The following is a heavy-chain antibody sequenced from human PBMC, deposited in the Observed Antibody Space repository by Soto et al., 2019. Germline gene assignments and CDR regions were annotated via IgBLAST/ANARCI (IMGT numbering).Heavy chain of an antibody. CDR2: INSDGTTT. V-gene: IGHV3-74*01. CDR3: ARENYDSSGGS. CDR1: GFTFRSYW. J-gene: IGHJ4*02. Sequence: EVQLVESGGGLVQPGESLRLSCAASGFTFRSYWMHWVRQAPGKGLVWVSLINSDGTTTTYADSVKGRFTISRDNAKNTQYLQMNSLRVEDTAVYYCARENYDSSGGSWGQGTLVTVSS. D-gene: IGHD3-22*01.